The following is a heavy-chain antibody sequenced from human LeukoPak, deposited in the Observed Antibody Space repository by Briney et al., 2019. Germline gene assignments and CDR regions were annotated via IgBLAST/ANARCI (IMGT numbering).Heavy chain of an antibody. V-gene: IGHV3-64D*06. CDR3: VNGGPWAPPYNWNDGDY. Sequence: QAGGSLRLSCSASGFTFSSYAMHWVRQAPGKGLEYVSAISSNGGSTYYADSVKGRFTISRDNSKNTLYLQMSSLRAEDTAVYYCVNGGPWAPPYNWNDGDYWGQGTLVTVSS. CDR1: GFTFSSYA. CDR2: ISSNGGST. D-gene: IGHD1-1*01. J-gene: IGHJ4*02.